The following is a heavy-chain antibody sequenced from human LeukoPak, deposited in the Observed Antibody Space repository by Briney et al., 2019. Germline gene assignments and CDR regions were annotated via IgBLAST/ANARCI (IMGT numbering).Heavy chain of an antibody. J-gene: IGHJ3*02. D-gene: IGHD2-15*01. V-gene: IGHV1-69*04. CDR2: IIPILGIA. CDR1: GGTFSSYA. CDR3: ARAKGVVVVAAKGDAFDI. Sequence: ASVKVSCKASGGTFSSYAISWVRQAPGQGLEWMGRIIPILGIANYAQKFQGRVTITADKSTSTAYMELGSLRSEDTAVYYCARAKGVVVVAAKGDAFDIWGQGTMVTVSS.